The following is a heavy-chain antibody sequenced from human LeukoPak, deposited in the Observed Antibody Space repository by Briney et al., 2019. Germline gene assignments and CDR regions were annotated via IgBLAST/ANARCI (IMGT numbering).Heavy chain of an antibody. J-gene: IGHJ4*02. CDR3: ARGGRYTSWLNY. CDR1: GDSITNNNFY. V-gene: IGHV4-39*07. CDR2: VYYSGST. D-gene: IGHD2-2*01. Sequence: SETLSLTCSVSGDSITNNNFYWVWLRQTPGKGLECIGSVYYSGSTYSNPSLKSRVTISADTSKNQFSLNVSSVTAADTAIYYCARGGRYTSWLNYWGQGTLVSVSS.